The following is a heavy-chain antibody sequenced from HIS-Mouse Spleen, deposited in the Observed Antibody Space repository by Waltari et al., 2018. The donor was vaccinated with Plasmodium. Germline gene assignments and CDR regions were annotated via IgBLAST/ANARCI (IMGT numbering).Heavy chain of an antibody. D-gene: IGHD6-13*01. CDR1: GFTFSSYW. CDR2: INSDGSST. J-gene: IGHJ3*02. Sequence: EVQLVESGGGLVQPGGSLRLSCAASGFTFSSYWMHWVRQAPGKGLVGVSRINSDGSSTRYADSVKGRFTISRDNAKNTLYLQMNSLRAEDTAVYYCARTIAAAGTGDAFDMWGQGTMVTGSS. V-gene: IGHV3-74*01. CDR3: ARTIAAAGTGDAFDM.